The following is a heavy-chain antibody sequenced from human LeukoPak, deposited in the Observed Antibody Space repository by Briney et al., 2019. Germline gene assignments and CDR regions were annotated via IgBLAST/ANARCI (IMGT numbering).Heavy chain of an antibody. CDR3: ARVEIRSSGYYSLIH. CDR2: IIPIFGTA. Sequence: SVKVSCKASGGTFSSYAISWVRQAPGQGLEWMGGIIPIFGTANYAQKFQGRVTITADESTSTAYMELSSLRSEDTAMYYCARVEIRSSGYYSLIHWGQGTLVTVSS. D-gene: IGHD3-22*01. CDR1: GGTFSSYA. J-gene: IGHJ4*02. V-gene: IGHV1-69*13.